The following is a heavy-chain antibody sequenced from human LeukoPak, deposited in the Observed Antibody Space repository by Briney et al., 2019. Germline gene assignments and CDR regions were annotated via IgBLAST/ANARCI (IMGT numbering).Heavy chain of an antibody. J-gene: IGHJ3*02. V-gene: IGHV4-34*01. D-gene: IGHD3-10*01. CDR1: GGSFSGYY. CDR3: ARRRITMVRGVIITPHAFDI. CDR2: INHSGST. Sequence: PSETLSLTCAVYGGSFSGYYWSWIRQPPGKGLEWIGAINHSGSTNYNPSLKSRVTISVDTSKNQFSLKLSSVTAADTAVYYCARRRITMVRGVIITPHAFDIWGQGTMVTVSS.